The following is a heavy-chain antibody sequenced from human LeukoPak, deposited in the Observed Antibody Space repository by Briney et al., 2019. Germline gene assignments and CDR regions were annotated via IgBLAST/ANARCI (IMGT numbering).Heavy chain of an antibody. Sequence: GGSLRLSCAASGFTFSNYAFHWVRQAPGKGLEWVAIISYDGFNKYYTDSVKGRFTISRDNSKNTLYLQMNSLRAEDTAVYYCAKGRGWEASYYYYYMDVWGKGTTVTISS. CDR3: AKGRGWEASYYYYYMDV. CDR2: ISYDGFNK. CDR1: GFTFSNYA. D-gene: IGHD1-26*01. V-gene: IGHV3-30*04. J-gene: IGHJ6*03.